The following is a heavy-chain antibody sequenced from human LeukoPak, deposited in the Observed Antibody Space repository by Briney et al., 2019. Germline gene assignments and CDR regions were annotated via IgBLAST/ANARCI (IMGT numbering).Heavy chain of an antibody. D-gene: IGHD6-25*01. CDR1: GGSISSSSYY. CDR2: ISSSGTNI. Sequence: PSETLSLTCTVSGGSISSSSYYWGWIRHAPGKGLEWVSYISSSGTNIYYADSVKGRFTISRDNAKNSLYLEMNSLRAEDTAMYYCARESTRSVDHWGQGTLVTVSS. V-gene: IGHV3-11*01. J-gene: IGHJ4*02. CDR3: ARESTRSVDH.